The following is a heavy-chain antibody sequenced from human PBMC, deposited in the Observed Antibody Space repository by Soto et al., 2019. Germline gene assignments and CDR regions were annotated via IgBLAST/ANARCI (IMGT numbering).Heavy chain of an antibody. Sequence: PGGSLRLSCAASGFTFSSYSMNWVRQAPGKGLEWVSSISSSSSYIYYADSVKGRFTISRDNAKNSLYLQMNSLRAEDTAVYYCARGQGRLSGWDYYYYGMDVWGQGTTVTVSS. D-gene: IGHD6-19*01. CDR2: ISSSSSYI. J-gene: IGHJ6*01. CDR3: ARGQGRLSGWDYYYYGMDV. V-gene: IGHV3-21*01. CDR1: GFTFSSYS.